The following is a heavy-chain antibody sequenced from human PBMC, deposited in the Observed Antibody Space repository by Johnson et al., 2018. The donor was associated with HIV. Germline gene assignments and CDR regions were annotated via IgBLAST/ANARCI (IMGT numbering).Heavy chain of an antibody. CDR2: IRYDTTTE. J-gene: IGHJ3*02. Sequence: QVQLVESGGGVVQPGGSLRLSCAASGFTFSSYGMHWVRQAPGKGLAWVAFIRYDTTTEYYVDSVKGRFTISRDNSKNTLYLQMNSLRAEDTAVYYCASPLEAAAGPMDAFDIWGQGTMVTVSS. CDR3: ASPLEAAAGPMDAFDI. V-gene: IGHV3-30*02. CDR1: GFTFSSYG. D-gene: IGHD6-13*01.